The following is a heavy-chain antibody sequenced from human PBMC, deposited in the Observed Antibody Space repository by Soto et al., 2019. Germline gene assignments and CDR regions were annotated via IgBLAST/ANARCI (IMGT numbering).Heavy chain of an antibody. V-gene: IGHV3-30*18. CDR1: GFTFRTHG. CDR2: ISFDGSNK. J-gene: IGHJ4*02. Sequence: QVQLVESGGGVVLPGGSLRLSCAASGFTFRTHGMHWVRQSPGKGLELLAVISFDGSNKYYADSVKGRFTISRDNSNNMVFLQLNSLGAGDTVVYYGAKPLEHWGPDHWGQGTLVIVSS. D-gene: IGHD3-16*01. CDR3: AKPLEHWGPDH.